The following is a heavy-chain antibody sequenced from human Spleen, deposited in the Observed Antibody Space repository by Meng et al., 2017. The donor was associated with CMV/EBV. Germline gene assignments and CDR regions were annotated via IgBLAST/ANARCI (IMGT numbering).Heavy chain of an antibody. V-gene: IGHV3-23*01. CDR2: ITSTGGTT. CDR3: AKSGGRPHHYGSGSHVDY. D-gene: IGHD3-10*01. J-gene: IGHJ4*02. Sequence: GGSLRLSCAASGLTFSSYGMSWVRQAPGKGLQWVSGITSTGGTTYYAEFVKGRFTISRDNFKSTLHLQMNSLGAEDTAMYFCAKSGGRPHHYGSGSHVDYWGQGTLVTVSS. CDR1: GLTFSSYG.